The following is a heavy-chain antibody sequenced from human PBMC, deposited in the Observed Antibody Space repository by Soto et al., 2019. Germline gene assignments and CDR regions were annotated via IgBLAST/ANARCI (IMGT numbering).Heavy chain of an antibody. CDR1: GYTLTGYF. CDR2: INPYSGGA. Sequence: RASVKVSCKASGYTLTGYFMHWVRQAPGQGLEWMGWINPYSGGADYAQSFQGRVTMTRDTSISTVYMELSRLRFDDTAVYYCARVIRGAYYNSPLDTWGQGTVVTVSS. D-gene: IGHD3-10*01. V-gene: IGHV1-2*02. J-gene: IGHJ5*02. CDR3: ARVIRGAYYNSPLDT.